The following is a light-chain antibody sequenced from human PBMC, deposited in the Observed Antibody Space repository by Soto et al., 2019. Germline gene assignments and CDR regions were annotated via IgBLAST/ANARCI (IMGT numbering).Light chain of an antibody. CDR2: DAS. V-gene: IGKV3-11*01. Sequence: EIVLTQAPATLSLSPGERATLSCRASQSVSSYLAWYQQKPGQAPRLLIYDASNRATGIPARFSGSGSGTDFTLTISSLEPEDFAVYYCQQCSSWPFTFGPGTKVDIK. J-gene: IGKJ3*01. CDR1: QSVSSY. CDR3: QQCSSWPFT.